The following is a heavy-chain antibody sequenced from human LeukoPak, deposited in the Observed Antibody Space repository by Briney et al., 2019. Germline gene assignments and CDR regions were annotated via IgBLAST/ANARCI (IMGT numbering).Heavy chain of an antibody. V-gene: IGHV1-2*02. D-gene: IGHD3-22*01. CDR2: INPNSGGT. J-gene: IGHJ4*02. Sequence: ASVKVSCKASGNTFTGYYIHWVRQAPGQGLEWMGWINPNSGGTNYAQKFQGRVTMTRDTSISTAYMELSRLRSDDTAVYYCARDTNYYDSSGDYWGQGTLVTVSS. CDR1: GNTFTGYY. CDR3: ARDTNYYDSSGDY.